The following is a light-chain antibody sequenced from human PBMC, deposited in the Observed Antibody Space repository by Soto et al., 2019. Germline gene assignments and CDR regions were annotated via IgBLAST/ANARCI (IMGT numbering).Light chain of an antibody. CDR1: QSISSW. J-gene: IGKJ5*01. V-gene: IGKV1-5*03. CDR3: QQYNSYQYT. CDR2: KAS. Sequence: DIQMTQSPSTLSASVGDRVTITCRASQSISSWSAWYQQKPGKAPKLLIYKASSLEGGIPSRFSGSGSETEFTLTISSLQPEDFATYYCQQYNSYQYTFGQGTRLEIK.